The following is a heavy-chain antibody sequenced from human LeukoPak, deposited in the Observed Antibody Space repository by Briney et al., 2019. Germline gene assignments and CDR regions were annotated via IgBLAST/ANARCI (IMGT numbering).Heavy chain of an antibody. Sequence: SETLSLTCTVSGGSIRGYFWTWIRQPPGKGLEWIGYIYYSGSTNYNPSLRSRVTIAVDTSKNQFSLRLNSVTAADTAVYYCAMAYSSSWYYFDYWGQGTLVTVSS. CDR1: GGSIRGYF. V-gene: IGHV4-59*01. CDR2: IYYSGST. D-gene: IGHD6-13*01. J-gene: IGHJ4*02. CDR3: AMAYSSSWYYFDY.